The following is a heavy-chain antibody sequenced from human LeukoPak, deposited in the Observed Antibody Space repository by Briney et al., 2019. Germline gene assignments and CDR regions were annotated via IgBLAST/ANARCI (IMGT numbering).Heavy chain of an antibody. CDR2: IKSKTDGGTT. V-gene: IGHV3-15*01. D-gene: IGHD5-24*01. CDR3: TTDLATTTGALYY. Sequence: GGSLRLSCAASGFTFSNAWMGWVRQAPGKGLEWVGRIKSKTDGGTTDYAAPVKGRFTISRDDSKNTLYLQMNSLKTEDTAVYYCTTDLATTTGALYYWGQGTLVTVSS. J-gene: IGHJ4*02. CDR1: GFTFSNAW.